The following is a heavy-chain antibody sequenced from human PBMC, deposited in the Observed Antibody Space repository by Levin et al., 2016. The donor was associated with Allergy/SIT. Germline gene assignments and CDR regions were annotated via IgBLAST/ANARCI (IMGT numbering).Heavy chain of an antibody. CDR1: GYTFTSYD. CDR2: MNPNSGNT. D-gene: IGHD5-12*01. CDR3: ARGTNSGYDLDP. V-gene: IGHV1-8*01. J-gene: IGHJ5*02. Sequence: ASVKVSCKASGYTFTSYDINWVRQATGQGLEWMGWMNPNSGNTGYAQKFQGRVTMTRNTSISTAYMELSSLRSEDTAVYYCARGTNSGYDLDPWGQGTLVTVSS.